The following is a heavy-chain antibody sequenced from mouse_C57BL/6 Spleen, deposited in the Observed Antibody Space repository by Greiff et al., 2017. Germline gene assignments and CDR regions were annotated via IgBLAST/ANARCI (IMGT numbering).Heavy chain of an antibody. CDR1: GYAFSSYW. D-gene: IGHD3-2*02. Sequence: VNVVESGAELVKPGASVKISCKASGYAFSSYWMNWVKQRPGKGLEWIGQIYPGDGDTNYNGKFKGKATLTADKSSSTAYMQLSSLTSEDSAVYFCARGRDSSGYAWFAYWGQGTLVTVSA. CDR3: ARGRDSSGYAWFAY. J-gene: IGHJ3*01. CDR2: IYPGDGDT. V-gene: IGHV1-80*01.